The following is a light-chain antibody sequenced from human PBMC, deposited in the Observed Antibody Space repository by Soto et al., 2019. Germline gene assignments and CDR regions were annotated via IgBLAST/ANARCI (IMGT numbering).Light chain of an antibody. CDR1: SSNLGAGYD. V-gene: IGLV1-40*01. CDR3: NSYTSSVAYV. Sequence: QSVLTQPPSVSGAPGQRVTISCTGNSSNLGAGYDVHWYQQLPGAAPKLVIFGNRNRPSGVPERFSGSKSGTSASLAITGLQAEDEADYYCNSYTSSVAYVSGPGTKLTVL. CDR2: GNR. J-gene: IGLJ1*01.